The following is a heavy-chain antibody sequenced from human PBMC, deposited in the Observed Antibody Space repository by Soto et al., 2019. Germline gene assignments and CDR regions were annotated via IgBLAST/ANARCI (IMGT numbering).Heavy chain of an antibody. Sequence: QVQLVQSGAEEKKPGSSVKVSCKASGGTFSSYAISWVRQAPGQGPEWMGGIIPIFGTANYAQKFQGRVTITADESTSTAYMELSSLRSEDTSVYYCARDLRGVNDAFDIWGQGTMVTVSS. CDR3: ARDLRGVNDAFDI. CDR1: GGTFSSYA. V-gene: IGHV1-69*01. D-gene: IGHD3-10*01. CDR2: IIPIFGTA. J-gene: IGHJ3*02.